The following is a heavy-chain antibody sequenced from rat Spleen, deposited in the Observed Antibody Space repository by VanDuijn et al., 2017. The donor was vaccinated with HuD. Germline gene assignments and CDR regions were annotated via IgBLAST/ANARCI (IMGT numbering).Heavy chain of an antibody. D-gene: IGHD1-4*01. Sequence: EVQLVESGGGLEQPGGSLKLSCAASGFTFSDYNMAWVRQAPKKGLEWVATIIYDGSRTYYRDSVKGRFTISRDNAKRTLYLQMDSLRSEDTATCYCTTPRDTAGIPPWGQGVMVTVSS. CDR1: GFTFSDYN. J-gene: IGHJ2*01. V-gene: IGHV5S10*01. CDR2: IIYDGSRT. CDR3: TTPRDTAGIPP.